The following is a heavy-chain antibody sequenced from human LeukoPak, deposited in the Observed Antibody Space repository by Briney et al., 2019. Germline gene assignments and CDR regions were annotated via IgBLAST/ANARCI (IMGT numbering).Heavy chain of an antibody. CDR1: GGSISSSNW. Sequence: SGTLSLTCSVSGGSISSSNWWSWVRQPPEEGLEWIGEIYHSGSTNYNPSLKSRVTISIDKSKNQFSLKLTSVTAADTAVYYCAKNSPLSASDIWGQGTMVTVSS. CDR3: AKNSPLSASDI. D-gene: IGHD2/OR15-2a*01. V-gene: IGHV4-4*02. J-gene: IGHJ3*02. CDR2: IYHSGST.